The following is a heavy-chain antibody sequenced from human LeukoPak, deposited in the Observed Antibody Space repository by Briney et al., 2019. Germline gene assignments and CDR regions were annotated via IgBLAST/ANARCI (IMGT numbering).Heavy chain of an antibody. J-gene: IGHJ4*02. CDR3: VRGGYSYGY. Sequence: GGSLRLSCAASGFTFSSFWMSWVRQAPGKGLEWVAKIKQDGSEKYYVDSVKGRFTISRDNAKNSLYLQMNRLRAEDTAVYYCVRGGYSYGYWGQGTLVTVSS. CDR1: GFTFSSFW. CDR2: IKQDGSEK. D-gene: IGHD5-18*01. V-gene: IGHV3-7*02.